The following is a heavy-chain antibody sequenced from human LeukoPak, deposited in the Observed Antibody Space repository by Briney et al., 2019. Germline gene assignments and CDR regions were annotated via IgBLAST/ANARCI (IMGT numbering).Heavy chain of an antibody. CDR3: ARGLGRYYDNSGYYPYDAFDI. CDR1: GYTFTSYY. J-gene: IGHJ3*02. V-gene: IGHV1-46*01. CDR2: INPSGGST. D-gene: IGHD3-22*01. Sequence: ASVKVSCKASGYTFTSYYMHWVRQAPGQGLEWMGIINPSGGSTSYAQKFRGRVTITADKSTRTAYMELSSLRSEDTAVYYCARGLGRYYDNSGYYPYDAFDIWGQGTMVTVSS.